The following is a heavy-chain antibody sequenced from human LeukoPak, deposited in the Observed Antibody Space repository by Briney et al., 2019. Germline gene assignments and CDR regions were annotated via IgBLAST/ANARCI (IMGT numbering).Heavy chain of an antibody. CDR3: AELGISMIGGV. J-gene: IGHJ6*04. CDR2: ISSSGSTI. Sequence: GGSLRLSCAASGFTFSSCEMNWVRQAPGKGLEWVSYISSSGSTIYYADSVKGRFTISRDNAKNSLYLQMNSLRAEDTAVYYCAELGISMIGGVWGKGTTVTISS. CDR1: GFTFSSCE. V-gene: IGHV3-48*03. D-gene: IGHD3-10*02.